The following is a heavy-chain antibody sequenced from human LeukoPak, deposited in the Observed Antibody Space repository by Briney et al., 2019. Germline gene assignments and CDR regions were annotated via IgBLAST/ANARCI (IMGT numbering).Heavy chain of an antibody. CDR1: GFTFTNYA. CDR2: IRASDDTT. Sequence: PGGSLRLSCVASGFTFTNYAMTWVRQAPGKGLEWVSAIRASDDTTFYADSVKGRFTISRDSSKNTLYLQMNSLRAEDTAVYYCAKLSSGWFEDFWGRGTLVTVSS. D-gene: IGHD6-19*01. CDR3: AKLSSGWFEDF. J-gene: IGHJ4*02. V-gene: IGHV3-23*01.